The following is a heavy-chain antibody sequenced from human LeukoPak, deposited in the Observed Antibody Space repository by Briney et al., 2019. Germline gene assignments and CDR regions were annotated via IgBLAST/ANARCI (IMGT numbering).Heavy chain of an antibody. CDR2: IYYSGST. Sequence: SETLSLTCTVSGGSISSYYWSWIRQPPGKGLEWIGYIYYSGSTNYNPSLKSRVTISVDTSKNQSSLKLSSVTAADTAVYYCARTDGSGSFLGYYFDYWGQGTLVTVSS. CDR1: GGSISSYY. J-gene: IGHJ4*02. D-gene: IGHD3-10*01. V-gene: IGHV4-59*01. CDR3: ARTDGSGSFLGYYFDY.